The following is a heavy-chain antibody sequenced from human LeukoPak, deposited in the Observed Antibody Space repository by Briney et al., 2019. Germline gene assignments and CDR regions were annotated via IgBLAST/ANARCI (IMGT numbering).Heavy chain of an antibody. Sequence: SETLSLTCTISGGSISSGDYYWSWIRQPPGKGLEWIGYIYYSGSTYYNPSLKSRVTISVDTSKNQFSLKLSSVTAADTAVYYCARDPGYSYSMDVWGQGTTVTVSS. CDR3: ARDPGYSYSMDV. CDR2: IYYSGST. V-gene: IGHV4-30-4*01. J-gene: IGHJ6*02. CDR1: GGSISSGDYY. D-gene: IGHD5-18*01.